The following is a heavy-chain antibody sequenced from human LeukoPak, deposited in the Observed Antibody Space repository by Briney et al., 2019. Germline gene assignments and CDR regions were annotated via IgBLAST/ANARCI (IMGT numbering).Heavy chain of an antibody. CDR1: GYSISSGYY. CDR3: ARVRAVAGTPFDY. Sequence: KTSETLSLTCSVSGYSISSGYYWGWIRQPPGKGLEWIGSIYHSGSTYYNPSLESRVTISLDTSRNQFSLKVRSVTAAGTAVYFCARVRAVAGTPFDYWGQGTLVTVSS. J-gene: IGHJ4*02. D-gene: IGHD6-19*01. V-gene: IGHV4-38-2*02. CDR2: IYHSGST.